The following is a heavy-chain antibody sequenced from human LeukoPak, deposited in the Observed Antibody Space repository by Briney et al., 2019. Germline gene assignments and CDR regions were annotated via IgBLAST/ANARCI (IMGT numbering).Heavy chain of an antibody. D-gene: IGHD1-26*01. V-gene: IGHV1-2*02. J-gene: IGHJ5*02. CDR1: NYRFTDFY. Sequence: ASVMVSCKGSNYRFTDFYIHWVRQAPGQGLEWMGWVNTYSGATNYAQKFQDRVTMTTETSINTAFLDLSRLTPDDTAIYYCARNGKFDNWFDPWGPGTLVAVSS. CDR2: VNTYSGAT. CDR3: ARNGKFDNWFDP.